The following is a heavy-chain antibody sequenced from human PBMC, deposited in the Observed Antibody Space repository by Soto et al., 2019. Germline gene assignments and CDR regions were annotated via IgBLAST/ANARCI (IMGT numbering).Heavy chain of an antibody. CDR2: IYYSGST. V-gene: IGHV4-59*01. Sequence: SETLSLTCTVSGGSISSYYWSWIRQPPGKGLEWIGYIYYSGSTNYNPSLKSRVTISVDTSKNQFSLKLSSVTAADTAVYYCAREGYYDFSGAFDIWGQGTMVTVSS. CDR1: GGSISSYY. J-gene: IGHJ3*02. CDR3: AREGYYDFSGAFDI. D-gene: IGHD3-3*01.